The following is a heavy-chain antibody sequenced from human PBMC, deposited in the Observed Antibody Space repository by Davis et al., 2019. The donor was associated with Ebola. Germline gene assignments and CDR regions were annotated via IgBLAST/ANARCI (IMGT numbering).Heavy chain of an antibody. J-gene: IGHJ4*02. Sequence: GESLKISCAASGFIFSSYRMIWVRQAPGKGLEWVSSISSGSSYIYYADSVSGRFTISRDNAKDSLYLQMNSLRAEDTAVYYCAREGLCSSASCLDYWGQGTLVTVSS. CDR3: AREGLCSSASCLDY. D-gene: IGHD2-2*01. V-gene: IGHV3-21*01. CDR1: GFIFSSYR. CDR2: ISSGSSYI.